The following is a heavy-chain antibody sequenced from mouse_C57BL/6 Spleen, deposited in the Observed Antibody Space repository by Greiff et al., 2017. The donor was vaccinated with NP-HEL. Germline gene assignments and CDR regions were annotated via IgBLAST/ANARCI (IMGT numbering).Heavy chain of an antibody. V-gene: IGHV1-15*01. J-gene: IGHJ3*01. CDR3: TREDYGSSSWFAY. D-gene: IGHD1-1*01. Sequence: QVQLQQSGAELVRPGASVTLSCKASGYTFTDYEMHWVKQTPVHGLEWIGAIDPETGGTAYNQKFKGKAILTADKSSSTAYMELRSLTSEDSAVYYCTREDYGSSSWFAYWGQGTLVTVSA. CDR1: GYTFTDYE. CDR2: IDPETGGT.